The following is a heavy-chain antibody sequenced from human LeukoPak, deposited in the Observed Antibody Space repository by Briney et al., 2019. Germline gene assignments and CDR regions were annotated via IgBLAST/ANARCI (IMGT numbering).Heavy chain of an antibody. V-gene: IGHV3-21*01. CDR2: IGSTGAYI. Sequence: GGSLRLSCAASGFTFSSYSMNWVRQAPGKGLEWPSSIGSTGAYIFYADSVKGRFTISRDNAKNSLYLQMNSLRAEDTAIYYCARDRWELLRSVDYWGQGTLVTVSS. CDR3: ARDRWELLRSVDY. D-gene: IGHD2-15*01. J-gene: IGHJ4*02. CDR1: GFTFSSYS.